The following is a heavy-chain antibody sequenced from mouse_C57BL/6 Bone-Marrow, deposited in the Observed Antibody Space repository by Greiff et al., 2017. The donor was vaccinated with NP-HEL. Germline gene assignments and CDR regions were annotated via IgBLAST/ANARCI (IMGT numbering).Heavy chain of an antibody. CDR3: ARRYFDV. CDR1: GYAFSSSW. CDR2: IYPGDGDT. Sequence: QVQLKESGPELVKPGASVKISCKASGYAFSSSWMNWVKQRPGKGLEWIGRIYPGDGDTNYNGKFKGKATLTADKSSSTAYMQLSSLTSEDSAVYFCARRYFDVWGTGTTVTVSS. J-gene: IGHJ1*03. V-gene: IGHV1-82*01.